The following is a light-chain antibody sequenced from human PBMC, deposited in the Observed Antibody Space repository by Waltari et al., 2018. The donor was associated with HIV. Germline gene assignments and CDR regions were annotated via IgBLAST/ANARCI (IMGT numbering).Light chain of an antibody. CDR3: CSYAGSYTYV. J-gene: IGLJ1*01. Sequence: QSALTQPRSVSGSPGQSVTISCTGTSSDVGGYNYVFWDQQHPGKAPKLVIYDFSKRPAGVPDRFSGSKAANTASLTIYGLQAEDDADYYCCSYAGSYTYVFGTGTKVTVL. CDR1: SSDVGGYNY. V-gene: IGLV2-11*01. CDR2: DFS.